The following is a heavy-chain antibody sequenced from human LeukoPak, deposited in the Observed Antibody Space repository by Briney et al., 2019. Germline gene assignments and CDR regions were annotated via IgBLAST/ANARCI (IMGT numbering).Heavy chain of an antibody. Sequence: GGSLRLSCAASGFTFSDYYMTWIRRAPGKGLEWLSYISTTSGFTNYADSVRGRFTISRDNAKNSLFLQMNTLRAEDTAVYHCAKGSPPGDWGQGTLVTVSS. CDR2: ISTTSGFT. D-gene: IGHD3-16*01. CDR1: GFTFSDYY. J-gene: IGHJ4*02. CDR3: AKGSPPGD. V-gene: IGHV3-11*05.